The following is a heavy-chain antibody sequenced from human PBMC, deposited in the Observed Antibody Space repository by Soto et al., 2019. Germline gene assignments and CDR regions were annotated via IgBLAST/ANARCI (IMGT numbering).Heavy chain of an antibody. CDR1: GYIFTSYG. Sequence: ASVKVSCKASGYIFTSYGISWVRQAPGQGLEWMGWISAYNGNTNCAQKVQGRVTMTTDTSTSTAYMELRSLRSDDTAVYYCARGGRFGGDSDPWGQGTLVTVSS. CDR2: ISAYNGNT. CDR3: ARGGRFGGDSDP. V-gene: IGHV1-18*01. D-gene: IGHD2-21*01. J-gene: IGHJ5*02.